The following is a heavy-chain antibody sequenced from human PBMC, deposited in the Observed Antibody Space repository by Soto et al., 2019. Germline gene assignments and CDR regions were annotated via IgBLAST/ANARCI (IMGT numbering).Heavy chain of an antibody. CDR3: ARDCDGRMTTNPYYYIGMDT. Sequence: PQALSLSKSVSGGILGRCYWSLIRQPPGKGLEWIGYVFYTGRANYNASLKSRVSISLDTSNYQFSLKLSSVTAADTAVYYCARDCDGRMTTNPYYYIGMDTWGPATTGT. J-gene: IGHJ6*02. CDR1: GGILGRCY. D-gene: IGHD3-22*01. V-gene: IGHV4-59*01. CDR2: VFYTGRA.